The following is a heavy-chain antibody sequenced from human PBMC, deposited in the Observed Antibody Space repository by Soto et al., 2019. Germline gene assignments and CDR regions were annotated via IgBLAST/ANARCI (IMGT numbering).Heavy chain of an antibody. J-gene: IGHJ4*02. CDR2: IGGSGAPT. V-gene: IGHV3-23*01. D-gene: IGHD3-10*01. CDR1: GFTFSDHY. Sequence: PGGSLRLSCAASGFTFSDHYMNWVRQAPGKGLEWVSTIGGSGAPTYYADSVRGRFTISRDNSKNTLYLQMNSLRDEDTAVYFCASKLTFGSSSDYWGQGTLVTVSS. CDR3: ASKLTFGSSSDY.